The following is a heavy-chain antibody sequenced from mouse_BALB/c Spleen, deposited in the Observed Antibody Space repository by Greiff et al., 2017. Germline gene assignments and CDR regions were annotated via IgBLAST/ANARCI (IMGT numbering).Heavy chain of an antibody. D-gene: IGHD2-4*01. CDR3: TRDLVMTTGGWFAY. Sequence: EVKLVESGGDLVKPGGSLKLSCAASGFTFSSYTMSWVRQTPAKRLEWVATISSGGSYTYYPDSVKGRFTISRDNAKNTLYLQMSSLKSEDTAMYYCTRDLVMTTGGWFAYWGQGTLVTVSA. V-gene: IGHV5-6-4*01. J-gene: IGHJ3*01. CDR1: GFTFSSYT. CDR2: ISSGGSYT.